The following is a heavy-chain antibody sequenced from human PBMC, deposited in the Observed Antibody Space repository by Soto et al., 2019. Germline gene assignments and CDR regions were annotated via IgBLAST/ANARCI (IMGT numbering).Heavy chain of an antibody. Sequence: QVQLMQSGPEVKIPGASVKVSCKASGYPFTTSYIHWVRQAPGQGLEWLGWVSPNNGRTLYAQKFKGRVTLTSDTSITTAYMDLGRLTSDDTAIYFCARVEGSASSTGDWGQGTLITVSS. V-gene: IGHV1-2*02. J-gene: IGHJ4*02. CDR1: GYPFTTSY. CDR3: ARVEGSASSTGD. D-gene: IGHD6-6*01. CDR2: VSPNNGRT.